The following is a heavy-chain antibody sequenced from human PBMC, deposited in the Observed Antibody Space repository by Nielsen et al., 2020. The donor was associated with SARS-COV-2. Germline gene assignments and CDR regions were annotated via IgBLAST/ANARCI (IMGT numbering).Heavy chain of an antibody. CDR2: IYSGGST. J-gene: IGHJ4*02. Sequence: GESLKISCAASGFTVSSNYMSWVRQAPGKGLEWVSVIYSGGSTYYADSVKGRFTISRDNSKNTLYLQMNSLRAEDTAVYYCARADYDFWSGYFKDYWGQGTLVTVSS. D-gene: IGHD3-3*01. CDR1: GFTVSSNY. V-gene: IGHV3-66*01. CDR3: ARADYDFWSGYFKDY.